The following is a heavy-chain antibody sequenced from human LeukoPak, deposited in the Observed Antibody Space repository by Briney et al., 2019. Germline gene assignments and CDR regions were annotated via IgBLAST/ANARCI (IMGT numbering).Heavy chain of an antibody. D-gene: IGHD3-22*01. V-gene: IGHV4-34*01. Sequence: SETLSLTCAVYGGSFSGYYWSWIRQPPGKGLERIGEINHSGSTNYNPSLKSRVTISVDTSKNQFSLKLSSVTAADTAVYYCARGSSRYYYDSSGHSYWGQGTLVTVSS. CDR1: GGSFSGYY. CDR3: ARGSSRYYYDSSGHSY. J-gene: IGHJ4*02. CDR2: INHSGST.